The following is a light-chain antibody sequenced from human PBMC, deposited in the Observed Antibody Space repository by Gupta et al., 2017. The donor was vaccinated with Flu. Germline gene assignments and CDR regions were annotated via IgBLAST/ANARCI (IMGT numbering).Light chain of an antibody. V-gene: IGKV1-5*03. CDR3: QQYNSYSPT. J-gene: IGKJ1*01. Sequence: PSTLSASVGDRVTITCRASQSISSWLAWYQQKPGKAPKLLIYQASRLQSGVPSKFSGSGSGTEFTLTISSLQPDDFATYYCQQYNSYSPTFGQGTKVEIK. CDR1: QSISSW. CDR2: QAS.